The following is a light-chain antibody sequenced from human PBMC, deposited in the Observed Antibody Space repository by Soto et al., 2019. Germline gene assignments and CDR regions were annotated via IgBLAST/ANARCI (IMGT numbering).Light chain of an antibody. Sequence: EIVMTQSPATLSVSPGERATLSCRASQSVSSTLAWYQQKPGQAPRLLIYAASTRATGIPPRFSGSGSGTEFTLTISSLQSEDFAVYYCQQYTNWPTFGQGTKVEI. CDR3: QQYTNWPT. CDR1: QSVSST. V-gene: IGKV3-15*01. CDR2: AAS. J-gene: IGKJ1*01.